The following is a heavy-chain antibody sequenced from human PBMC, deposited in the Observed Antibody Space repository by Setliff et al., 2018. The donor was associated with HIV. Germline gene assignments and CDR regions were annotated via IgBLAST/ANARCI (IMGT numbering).Heavy chain of an antibody. CDR1: GGSMSTYY. CDR2: IYTSGST. V-gene: IGHV4-4*08. Sequence: PSETLSLTCTVSGGSMSTYYWSWIRQPPGKGLEWIGYIYTSGSTNYNPSLRSRVTISVDTSKNHFSLRLSSVTAADTAVYYCERWEFYCGTDCYWSSFDYWGQGMLVTVSS. CDR3: ERWEFYCGTDCYWSSFDY. D-gene: IGHD2-21*02. J-gene: IGHJ4*02.